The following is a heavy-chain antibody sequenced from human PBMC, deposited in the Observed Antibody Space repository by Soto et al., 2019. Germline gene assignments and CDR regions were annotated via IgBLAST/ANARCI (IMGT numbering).Heavy chain of an antibody. V-gene: IGHV2-5*02. CDR1: GFSLSAPGVG. CDR2: IYWDDDQ. Sequence: SGPTLVNPTETLTLTCSFSGFSLSAPGVGVGWVRQPRGQALEFLALIYWDDDQKFRPSLRNRLTISKDTSKNEVVLTMTNMDSVDSGTYYCVHTPNYRLGGLHYWGRGTLVTVSS. CDR3: VHTPNYRLGGLHY. J-gene: IGHJ4*02. D-gene: IGHD2-15*01.